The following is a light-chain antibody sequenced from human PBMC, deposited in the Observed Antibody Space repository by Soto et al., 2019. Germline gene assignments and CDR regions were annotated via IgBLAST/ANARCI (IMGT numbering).Light chain of an antibody. CDR2: GAS. J-gene: IGKJ1*01. CDR1: QTVNNNY. V-gene: IGKV3-20*01. Sequence: EIVLTQPPGPLSVSPGDRVTLSCRASQTVNNNYLSWYQQTPGQAPRLLIYGASTPATGTPARFSGSGSGTHFTLTVSSLEPEDFAVYYCQQYGGSAPWTFGPGTKVDMK. CDR3: QQYGGSAPWT.